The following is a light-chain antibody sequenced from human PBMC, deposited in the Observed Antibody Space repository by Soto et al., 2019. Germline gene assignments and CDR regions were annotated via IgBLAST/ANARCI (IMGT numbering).Light chain of an antibody. V-gene: IGKV1-5*01. CDR1: QSISIW. CDR3: QQYNNYFSWT. CDR2: DAS. J-gene: IGKJ1*01. Sequence: DIQMTQSPSTLSASLGDRVTITCRASQSISIWLAWYQQKPGKAPNILIYDASTLVSGVPSRFSGSGSGTEFTLTISSLQPDDFATYYCQQYNNYFSWTFGQGTKVEIK.